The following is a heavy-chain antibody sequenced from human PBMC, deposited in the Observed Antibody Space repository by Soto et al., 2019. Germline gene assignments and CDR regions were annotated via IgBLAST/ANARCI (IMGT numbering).Heavy chain of an antibody. CDR2: ISSSSSYT. J-gene: IGHJ6*02. CDR3: ARDYCSGGSCYSHYYGMDV. Sequence: PGGSLRLSCAASGFTFSDYYMSWIRQAPGKGLEWVSYISSSSSYTNYADSVKGRFTISRDNAKNSLYLQMNSLRAEDTAVYYCARDYCSGGSCYSHYYGMDVWGQGTTVTVSS. CDR1: GFTFSDYY. V-gene: IGHV3-11*06. D-gene: IGHD2-15*01.